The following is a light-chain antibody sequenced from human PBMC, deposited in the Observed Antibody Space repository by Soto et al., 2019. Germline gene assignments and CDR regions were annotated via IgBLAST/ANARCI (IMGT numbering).Light chain of an antibody. CDR2: GAS. CDR3: QQYGRSPGT. J-gene: IGKJ1*01. V-gene: IGKV3-20*01. Sequence: EFVLTQSPGTLSLSPGERATLSCRASQTVTSNYLAWYQQKPGQAPRLLIYGASSRATGIPDRFSGSGSGTDFTLTISRLEPEDFAVYYCQQYGRSPGTFGQGTKVDIK. CDR1: QTVTSNY.